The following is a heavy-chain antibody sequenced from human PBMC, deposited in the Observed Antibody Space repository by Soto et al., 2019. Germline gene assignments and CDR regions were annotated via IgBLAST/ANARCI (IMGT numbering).Heavy chain of an antibody. CDR2: IYSVGTT. V-gene: IGHV3-53*01. CDR3: ARDSVVRGPYYGMDV. J-gene: IGHJ6*02. CDR1: GFTVSSNY. D-gene: IGHD3-10*01. Sequence: PGGSLRLSCAASGFTVSSNYMSWVRQAPGKGLEWVSVIYSVGTTYYADSVKGRFTSSRDNSKNTLYLQMNSLRAEDTAVYYCARDSVVRGPYYGMDVWGQGTTVTVSS.